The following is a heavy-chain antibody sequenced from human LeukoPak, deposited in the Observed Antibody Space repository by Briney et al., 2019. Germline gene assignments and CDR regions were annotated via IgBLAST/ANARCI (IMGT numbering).Heavy chain of an antibody. J-gene: IGHJ4*02. V-gene: IGHV1-2*06. CDR2: INPNSGDT. Sequence: ASVKVSCRASGYTFTGHIMHWVRQAPGQGLEWMGRINPNSGDTKFAQKFQGRVTLTRDTSISTAYMEMSSLTSGDTAVYYCARGNGPENSWGQGTLVIVSS. CDR3: ARGNGPENS. CDR1: GYTFTGHI. D-gene: IGHD2-8*01.